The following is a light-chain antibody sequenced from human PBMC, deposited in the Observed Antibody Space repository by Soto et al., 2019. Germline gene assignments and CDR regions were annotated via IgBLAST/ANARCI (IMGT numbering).Light chain of an antibody. J-gene: IGLJ1*01. V-gene: IGLV2-14*03. CDR3: SSYTTSNTRQIV. CDR1: SSDVGGYNY. CDR2: DVS. Sequence: QSALTQPASVSGSPGQSITISCTGTSSDVGGYNYVSWYQHHPGKAPKLMIFDVSNRPSGVSNRFSGSKSGNTASLTISGLQPEDEADYYCSSYTTSNTRQIVFGTVTKLTLL.